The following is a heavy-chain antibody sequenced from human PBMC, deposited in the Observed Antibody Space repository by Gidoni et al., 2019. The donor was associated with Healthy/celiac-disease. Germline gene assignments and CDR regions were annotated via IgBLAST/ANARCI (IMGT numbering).Heavy chain of an antibody. CDR2: IYYSGST. CDR1: SGSISSSY. J-gene: IGHJ4*02. V-gene: IGHV4-59*08. Sequence: QVQLQESGPGLVKPSETLSLTCTVSSGSISSSYWSWIRQPPGKGLEWIGYIYYSGSTNYNPSLKSRVTISVDTSKNQFSLKLSSVTAADTAVYYCARSYYDFWSGTRSKTSYFDYWGQGTLVTVSS. D-gene: IGHD3-3*01. CDR3: ARSYYDFWSGTRSKTSYFDY.